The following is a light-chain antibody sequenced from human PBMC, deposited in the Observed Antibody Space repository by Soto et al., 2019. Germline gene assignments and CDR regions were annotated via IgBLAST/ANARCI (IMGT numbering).Light chain of an antibody. Sequence: QSALTQPASVSGSPGQSMTISCTGTSSDVGGYNYVSWYQHHPGKAPKLLIFEVSNRPSGVSHRFSGSKSGNTASLTISGLQPEDEADYFCISYTSSSTLYVFGIGTKVTVL. CDR2: EVS. CDR3: ISYTSSSTLYV. V-gene: IGLV2-14*01. CDR1: SSDVGGYNY. J-gene: IGLJ1*01.